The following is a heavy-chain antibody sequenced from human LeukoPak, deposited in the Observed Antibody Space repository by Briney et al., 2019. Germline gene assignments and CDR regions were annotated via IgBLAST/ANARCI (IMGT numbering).Heavy chain of an antibody. CDR2: INTDWRTS. V-gene: IGHV3-74*01. Sequence: QSGGSLRLSCAASGFTFSTYWMHWVRQAPGKGLVWVSRINTDWRTSAYADSVKGRFTISRDNAKNTLYLQMNSLRAEDTAVYYGAREVTTFDYWGQGTLVTVSS. J-gene: IGHJ4*02. CDR3: AREVTTFDY. CDR1: GFTFSTYW. D-gene: IGHD4-17*01.